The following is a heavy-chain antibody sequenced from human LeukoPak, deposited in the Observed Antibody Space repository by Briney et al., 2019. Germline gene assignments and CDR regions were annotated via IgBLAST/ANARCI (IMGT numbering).Heavy chain of an antibody. D-gene: IGHD4-11*01. CDR2: ISAYNGNT. CDR3: ARSTTGYSTTGYYYMDV. V-gene: IGHV1-18*01. J-gene: IGHJ6*03. CDR1: GYTFTSYG. Sequence: ASVKVSCKASGYTFTSYGISWVRQAPGQGLEWMGWISAYNGNTNYAQKLQGRVTMTTDTSTSTAYMELSSLRSEDTAVYYCARSTTGYSTTGYYYMDVWGKGTTVTVSS.